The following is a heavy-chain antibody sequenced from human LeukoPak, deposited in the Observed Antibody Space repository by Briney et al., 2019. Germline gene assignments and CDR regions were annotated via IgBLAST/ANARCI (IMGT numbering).Heavy chain of an antibody. J-gene: IGHJ6*03. CDR1: GYTFTGYY. D-gene: IGHD6-13*01. CDR3: AREADSSSWMKYYYYYYYMDV. Sequence: GASVKVSCKASGYTFTGYYMHWVRQAPGQGLEWMGWINPNSVGTNYAQKFQGRVTMTRDTSISTAYMELSRLRSDDTAVYYCAREADSSSWMKYYYYYYYMDVWGKGTTVTVSS. CDR2: INPNSVGT. V-gene: IGHV1-2*02.